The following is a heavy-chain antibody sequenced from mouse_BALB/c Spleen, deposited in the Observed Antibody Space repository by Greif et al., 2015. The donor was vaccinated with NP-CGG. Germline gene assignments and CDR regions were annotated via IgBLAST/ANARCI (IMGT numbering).Heavy chain of an antibody. CDR1: GVSLTSYG. J-gene: IGHJ4*01. V-gene: IGHV2-9*02. CDR2: IWSGGST. CDR3: ARDGYYAMDY. Sequence: VQLVELGPGLVAPSQSLSITCTVFGVSLTSYGVHWGRQPPGKGLEWLGVIWSGGSTNYNSALMSRLSISKDNSKSQVFLKMNSLQTDDTAMYYCARDGYYAMDYWGQGTSVTVSS.